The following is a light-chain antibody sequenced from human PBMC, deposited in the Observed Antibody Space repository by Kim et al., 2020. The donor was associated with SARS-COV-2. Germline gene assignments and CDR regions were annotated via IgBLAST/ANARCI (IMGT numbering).Light chain of an antibody. CDR3: NSRDSNTNVV. CDR1: SLRSYY. Sequence: VALGQTVRITCQGDSLRSYYASWYQQKPGQAPLLVIYGKNNRPSGTPDRFSGSSSGNTASLTITGAQAEDEAGYYCNSRDSNTNVVFGGGTKLTVL. V-gene: IGLV3-19*01. CDR2: GKN. J-gene: IGLJ2*01.